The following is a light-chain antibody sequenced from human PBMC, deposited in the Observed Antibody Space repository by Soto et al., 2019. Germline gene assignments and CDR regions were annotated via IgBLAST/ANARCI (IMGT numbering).Light chain of an antibody. V-gene: IGLV2-14*03. CDR1: SSDLGAYKY. CDR3: SLYTSDNTYV. Sequence: QSVLTQPAAVSGSPGQSITISCAGTSSDLGAYKYVSWYQQHPDKAPKLILYEVSRRPSGVSNRFSGSKSGNTASLTISGLLAEDEANYFCSLYTSDNTYVFGAGTKVTVL. CDR2: EVS. J-gene: IGLJ1*01.